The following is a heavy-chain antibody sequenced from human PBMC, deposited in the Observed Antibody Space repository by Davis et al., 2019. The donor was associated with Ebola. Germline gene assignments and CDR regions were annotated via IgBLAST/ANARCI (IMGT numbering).Heavy chain of an antibody. J-gene: IGHJ4*02. V-gene: IGHV4-59*02. CDR2: IDNTGNS. D-gene: IGHD1-1*01. CDR3: ARDLTHGPQQLFDS. Sequence: PGGSLRLSCSVSGASVTSFYWNWIRQSPGKGLEWIGYIDNTGNSNYNPSLKSRVTMSVDTSKNEFSLNLQSVTDADTAVYFCARDLTHGPQQLFDSWGQGTLVTVSS. CDR1: GASVTSFY.